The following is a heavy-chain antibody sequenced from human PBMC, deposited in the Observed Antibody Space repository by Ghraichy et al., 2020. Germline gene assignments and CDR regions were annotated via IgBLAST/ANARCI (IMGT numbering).Heavy chain of an antibody. CDR3: ASRGTV. CDR1: QITFSTYG. V-gene: IGHV3-23*01. CDR2: ISHRGDIT. J-gene: IGHJ6*02. D-gene: IGHD3-10*01. Sequence: GGSLRLSCAASQITFSTYGMSWVRQAPGKGPEWVSGISHRGDITYYADSVKGRFTISRDNSKNTLYLQMNSLRAEDTAVYFCASRGTVWGQGTTVTVSS.